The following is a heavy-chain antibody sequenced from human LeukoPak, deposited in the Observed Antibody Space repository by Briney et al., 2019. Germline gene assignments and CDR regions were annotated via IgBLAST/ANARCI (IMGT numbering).Heavy chain of an antibody. CDR3: ARDRQQLVNC. Sequence: GGSLRLSCAASGFTFSDYTMNWVRQAPGKGLEWVSSISSSGSYIYYADSVKGRFTISRANPKNSLYLQMNSLRAEDTAVYYCARDRQQLVNCWSQGTLVTVSS. V-gene: IGHV3-21*01. CDR2: ISSSGSYI. D-gene: IGHD6-6*01. J-gene: IGHJ4*02. CDR1: GFTFSDYT.